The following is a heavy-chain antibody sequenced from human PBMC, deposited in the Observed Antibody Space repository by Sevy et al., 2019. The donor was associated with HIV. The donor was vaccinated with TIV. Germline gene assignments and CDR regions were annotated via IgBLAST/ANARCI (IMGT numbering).Heavy chain of an antibody. Sequence: GGSLRLACVASGFTFGDYTMHWVRRAPGKGLEWVSGISWNGGTIAYADSVKGRFTVSRDDAKNSLSLQMNSLREADTAVYYCARGTTWSGIEDYWGPGTLVTVSS. D-gene: IGHD1-26*01. CDR2: ISWNGGTI. CDR3: ARGTTWSGIEDY. CDR1: GFTFGDYT. V-gene: IGHV3-9*01. J-gene: IGHJ4*02.